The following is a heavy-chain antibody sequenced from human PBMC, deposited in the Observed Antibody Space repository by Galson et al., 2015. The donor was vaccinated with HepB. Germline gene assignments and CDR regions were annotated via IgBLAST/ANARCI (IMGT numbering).Heavy chain of an antibody. D-gene: IGHD3-10*01. V-gene: IGHV3-23*01. CDR3: AKDPYHSGSSLFVH. J-gene: IGHJ4*02. CDR2: ISGGGVGT. Sequence: SLRLSCTASGFTFSNFAMSWLRQSPGKGLEWVSAISGGGVGTYHADCVMGRFTISRDNSRNTLYLQMQSLRAEDTALYYCAKDPYHSGSSLFVHWGQGALVTVSS. CDR1: GFTFSNFA.